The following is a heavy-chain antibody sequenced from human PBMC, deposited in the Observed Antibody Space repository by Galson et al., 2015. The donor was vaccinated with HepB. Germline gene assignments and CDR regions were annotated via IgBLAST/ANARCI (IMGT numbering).Heavy chain of an antibody. D-gene: IGHD6-19*01. J-gene: IGHJ4*02. V-gene: IGHV3-23*01. Sequence: SLRLSCAASGFTFSSYAMSWVRQAPGKGLEWVSAISGSGGSTYYADSVKGRFTISRDNSKNTLYLQMNSLRAEDTAVYYCARHSSGWYSLKFDYWGQGTLVTVSS. CDR1: GFTFSSYA. CDR2: ISGSGGST. CDR3: ARHSSGWYSLKFDY.